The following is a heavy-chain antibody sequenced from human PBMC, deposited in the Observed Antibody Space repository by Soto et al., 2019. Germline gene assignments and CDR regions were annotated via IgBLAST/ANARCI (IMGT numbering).Heavy chain of an antibody. CDR3: AGWSFLDS. D-gene: IGHD1-26*01. CDR1: GFSFTSYA. V-gene: IGHV3-23*01. CDR2: ISGSDGKT. Sequence: EVQLLESGGGLVRPGGSLRLSCAASGFSFTSYALSWVRQAPGKGLEWVSTISGSDGKTYYADSVKGRFSISRDTSKTTLYLQMNSLRVEDTAVYYCAGWSFLDSWGQGTRVTVS. J-gene: IGHJ4*02.